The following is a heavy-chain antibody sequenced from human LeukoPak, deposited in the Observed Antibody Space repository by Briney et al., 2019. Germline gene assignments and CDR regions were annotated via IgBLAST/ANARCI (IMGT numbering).Heavy chain of an antibody. CDR3: ARGGYSGYDSDFDY. V-gene: IGHV4-59*08. D-gene: IGHD5-12*01. CDR2: IYYSGST. Sequence: SETLSLTCTVSGGSISSYYWSWIRQLPGKGLEWIGYIYYSGSTNYNPSLKSRVTISVDTSKNQFSLKLSSVAAADTAVYYCARGGYSGYDSDFDYWGQGTLVTVSS. J-gene: IGHJ4*02. CDR1: GGSISSYY.